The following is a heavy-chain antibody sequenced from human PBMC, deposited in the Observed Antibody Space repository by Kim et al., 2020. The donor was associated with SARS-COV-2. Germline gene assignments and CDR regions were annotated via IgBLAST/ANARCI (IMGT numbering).Heavy chain of an antibody. CDR2: ISSSGTI. V-gene: IGHV3-11*01. D-gene: IGHD2-8*01. CDR3: AKEADNVLKEDGIGYFDN. Sequence: GGSLRLSCAASGFTFSDHYMSWIRQAPGKGLEWISYISSSGTILYADDVKGRFTISRGNASNSLILQMINLRAEDTAVYYCAKEADNVLKEDGIGYFDN. CDR1: GFTFSDHY. J-gene: IGHJ4*01.